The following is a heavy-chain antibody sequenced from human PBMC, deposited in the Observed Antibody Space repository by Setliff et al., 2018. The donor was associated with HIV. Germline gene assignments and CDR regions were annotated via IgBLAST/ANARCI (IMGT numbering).Heavy chain of an antibody. CDR3: ARHYGPIGYFDY. D-gene: IGHD4-17*01. Sequence: PSETLSLTCTVYGGSFSNYYWGWIRQPPGKGLEWITTVYYSGSTYYNPSLQSRLTISADTSKNQFSLKLRSVTAADTAVYYCARHYGPIGYFDYWGQGALVTVSS. V-gene: IGHV4-39*01. CDR1: GGSFSNYY. CDR2: VYYSGST. J-gene: IGHJ4*02.